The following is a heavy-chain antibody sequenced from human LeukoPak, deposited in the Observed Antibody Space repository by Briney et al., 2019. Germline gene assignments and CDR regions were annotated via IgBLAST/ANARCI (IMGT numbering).Heavy chain of an antibody. Sequence: GGSLRLSCAASGFTFSSYAMHWVRQAPGKGLEWVAVISYDGSNKYYADSVKGRFTISRDNSKNTLYLQVNSLRAEDTAVYYCARDSEAVADYWGQGTLVTVSS. CDR2: ISYDGSNK. D-gene: IGHD6-19*01. V-gene: IGHV3-30-3*01. CDR3: ARDSEAVADY. CDR1: GFTFSSYA. J-gene: IGHJ4*02.